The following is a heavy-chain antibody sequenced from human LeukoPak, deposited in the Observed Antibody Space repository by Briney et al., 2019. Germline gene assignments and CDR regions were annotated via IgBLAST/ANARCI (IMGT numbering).Heavy chain of an antibody. Sequence: PGGSLRLSCAASGFTVSSNYMSWVRQAPGKGLEWVSAISGSGGSTYYADSVKGRLTISRDNSKNTLYLQMNSLRAEDTAVYYCAKDLGMTTATSPDYWGQGTLVTVSS. CDR1: GFTVSSNY. D-gene: IGHD4-17*01. V-gene: IGHV3-23*01. J-gene: IGHJ4*02. CDR3: AKDLGMTTATSPDY. CDR2: ISGSGGST.